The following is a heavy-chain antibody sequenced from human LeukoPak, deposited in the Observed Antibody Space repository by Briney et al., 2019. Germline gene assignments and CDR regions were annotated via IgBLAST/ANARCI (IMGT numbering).Heavy chain of an antibody. CDR1: GGSISSGSYY. D-gene: IGHD6-13*01. Sequence: TLSLTCTVSGGSISSGSYYWSWIRQPAGKGLEWIGRIYTSGSTNYNPSLKSRVTISVDTSRNQFSLKLNSVTAADTAVYYCGSTHSSTLYFDYWGQGTLVTVSS. CDR2: IYTSGST. CDR3: GSTHSSTLYFDY. J-gene: IGHJ4*02. V-gene: IGHV4-61*02.